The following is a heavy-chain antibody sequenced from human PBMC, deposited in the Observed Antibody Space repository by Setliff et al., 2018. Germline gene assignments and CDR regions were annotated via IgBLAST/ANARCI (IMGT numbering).Heavy chain of an antibody. CDR3: ARGTYDYYDSSGYYFVDY. V-gene: IGHV4-30-4*08. J-gene: IGHJ4*02. CDR1: GGSFSTYY. Sequence: SETLSLTCAVYGGSFSTYYWSWIRQPPGKGLEWIGYIYYSGSTYYNPSLKSRVTISVDTSKNQFSLKLSSVTAADTAVYYCARGTYDYYDSSGYYFVDYWGQGTLVTVSS. D-gene: IGHD3-22*01. CDR2: IYYSGST.